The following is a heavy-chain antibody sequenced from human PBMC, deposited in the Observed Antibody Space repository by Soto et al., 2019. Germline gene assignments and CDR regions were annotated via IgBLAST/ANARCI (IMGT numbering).Heavy chain of an antibody. CDR1: GGSISTYY. CDR2: VYYSGST. J-gene: IGHJ5*02. Sequence: QVQLQESGPGLVKPSETLSLTCTVSGGSISTYYWTWIRQSPGKGLEWIGYVYYSGSTDYNASLRSRVTKSLETSKNQLYLDLRSVTAADTAVYYWPREYNYGHNWFDTWGQGTLVTVSS. V-gene: IGHV4-59*01. CDR3: PREYNYGHNWFDT. D-gene: IGHD3-10*01.